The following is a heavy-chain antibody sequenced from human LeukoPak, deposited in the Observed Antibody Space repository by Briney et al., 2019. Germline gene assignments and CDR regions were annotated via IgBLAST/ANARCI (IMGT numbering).Heavy chain of an antibody. CDR2: IYYSGST. CDR1: GGSISSSSYY. CDR3: AKRATTVTTLSNWFDP. V-gene: IGHV4-39*07. J-gene: IGHJ5*02. D-gene: IGHD4-17*01. Sequence: SETLSLTCTVSGGSISSSSYYWGWIRQPPGKGLEWIGSIYYSGSTYYNPSLKSRVTISVDTSKNQFSLKLSSVTAADTAVYYCAKRATTVTTLSNWFDPWGQGTLVTVSS.